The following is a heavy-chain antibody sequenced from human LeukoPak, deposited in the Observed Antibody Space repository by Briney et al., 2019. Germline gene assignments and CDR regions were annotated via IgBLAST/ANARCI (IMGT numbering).Heavy chain of an antibody. CDR1: GYTFSDYY. J-gene: IGHJ5*02. V-gene: IGHV1-2*02. Sequence: GASVKVSCKASGYTFSDYYMHWVRQAPGQGLEWMGWINPKSSDTKYSQKFQGRITMTRDTSISTAYMELRRLRFDDTAVYYCARGPLEFCSGGSCYSGRNWLDPWGQGILVTVSS. D-gene: IGHD2-15*01. CDR2: INPKSSDT. CDR3: ARGPLEFCSGGSCYSGRNWLDP.